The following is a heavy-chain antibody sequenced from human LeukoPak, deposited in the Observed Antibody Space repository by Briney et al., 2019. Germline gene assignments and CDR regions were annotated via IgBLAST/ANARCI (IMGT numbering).Heavy chain of an antibody. J-gene: IGHJ1*01. D-gene: IGHD3-9*01. CDR1: GFTFSSYW. CDR2: IKQDVIQK. V-gene: IGHV3-7*01. CDR3: ARVKDTNDDITFQH. Sequence: PVGSLRLSCAASGFTFSSYWMSWVRQAPGKGLEWLASIKQDVIQKPYVDSGKGRFTISRDNGKNSLDLQMNSLRAEDTAIYFCARVKDTNDDITFQHWGQGTLVSVSS.